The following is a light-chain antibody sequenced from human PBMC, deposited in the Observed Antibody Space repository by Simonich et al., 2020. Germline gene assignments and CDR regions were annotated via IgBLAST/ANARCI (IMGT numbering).Light chain of an antibody. CDR1: QSISSY. Sequence: DIQMTQSPSSLSASVGDSVTITCRAIQSISSYLNWYQQKPGKAPKLLIYAASSLQSGVPSRFSGSGSGTDFTFTISSLQPEDIATYYCQQYDNLPFTFGPGTKVDIK. CDR3: QQYDNLPFT. V-gene: IGKV1-33*01. J-gene: IGKJ3*01. CDR2: AAS.